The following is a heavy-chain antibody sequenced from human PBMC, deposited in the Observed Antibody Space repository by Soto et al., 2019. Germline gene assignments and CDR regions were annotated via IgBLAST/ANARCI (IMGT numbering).Heavy chain of an antibody. CDR3: ARERRLGIDGMDV. CDR1: GYTFSTYY. J-gene: IGHJ6*02. D-gene: IGHD7-27*01. V-gene: IGHV1-46*01. Sequence: ASVKVSCKASGYTFSTYYMHWVRQAPGQGYEWMGIINPSGGSTTYAQKFQGRVTMTWNTSISTAYMELSSLRSEDTAVYYCARERRLGIDGMDVWGQGTTVTVSS. CDR2: INPSGGST.